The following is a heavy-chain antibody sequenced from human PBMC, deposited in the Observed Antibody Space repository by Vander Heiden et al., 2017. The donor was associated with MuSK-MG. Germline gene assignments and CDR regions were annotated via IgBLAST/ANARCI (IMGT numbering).Heavy chain of an antibody. CDR3: AKAYLGGDYDY. V-gene: IGHV3-30*18. J-gene: IGHJ4*02. CDR2: ISYDGSNK. D-gene: IGHD7-27*01. Sequence: QVQLVESGGGVVQPGRSLRLSCAASGFTFSSYGMHWVRQAPGKGLEWVAVISYDGSNKYYADSVKGRFTISRDNSKNTLYLQMNSLRAEDTAVYYCAKAYLGGDYDYWGQGTLVTVSS. CDR1: GFTFSSYG.